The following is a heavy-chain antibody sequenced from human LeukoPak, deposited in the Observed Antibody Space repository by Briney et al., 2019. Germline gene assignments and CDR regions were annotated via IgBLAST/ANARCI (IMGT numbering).Heavy chain of an antibody. Sequence: GGSLRLSCAASGFTFSSYEMNWVRQAPGKGLEWGSSISSGSSYIYYADSVKGRFTISRDNAKNSLYLQMNSLRAEDTAVYYCARDLVAGKKNFDYWGQGTLVTVSS. CDR1: GFTFSSYE. J-gene: IGHJ4*02. CDR2: ISSGSSYI. D-gene: IGHD6-19*01. CDR3: ARDLVAGKKNFDY. V-gene: IGHV3-21*01.